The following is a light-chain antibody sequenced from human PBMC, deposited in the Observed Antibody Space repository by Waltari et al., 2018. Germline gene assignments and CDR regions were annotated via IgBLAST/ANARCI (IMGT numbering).Light chain of an antibody. J-gene: IGKJ1*01. CDR2: DAS. CDR1: QSVSSY. V-gene: IGKV3-11*01. Sequence: EIVLTQSPATLSLSPGERATLSCRASQSVSSYLAWYQQKHGQAPRLLIYDASNRATGIPARFSGSGSGTDFTLTVSSLEPEDFAVYYCQQRINWPQTFGQGTKVEIK. CDR3: QQRINWPQT.